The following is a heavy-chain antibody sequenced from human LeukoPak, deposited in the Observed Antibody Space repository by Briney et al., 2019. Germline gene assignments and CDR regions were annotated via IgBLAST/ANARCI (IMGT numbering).Heavy chain of an antibody. CDR1: GGTFSSYA. Sequence: SVKVSCTASGGTFSSYAISWVRQAPGQGLEWMGGIIPIFGTANYAQKFQGRVTITADESTSTAYMELSSLRSEDTAVYYCARGYSYGAYYYYYGMDVWGQGTTVTVSS. CDR2: IIPIFGTA. J-gene: IGHJ6*02. D-gene: IGHD5-18*01. V-gene: IGHV1-69*13. CDR3: ARGYSYGAYYYYYGMDV.